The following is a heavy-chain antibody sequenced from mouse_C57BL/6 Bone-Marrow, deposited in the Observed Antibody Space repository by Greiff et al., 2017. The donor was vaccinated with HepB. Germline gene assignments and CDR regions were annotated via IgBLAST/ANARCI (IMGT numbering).Heavy chain of an antibody. D-gene: IGHD5-1*01. Sequence: VKLVESGPELVKPGASVKISCKASGYAFSSSWMNWVKQRPGKGLEWIGRIYPGDGDTNYNGKFKGKATLTADKSSSTAYMQRSSLTSEDSAVYFCARRGSTHYFDYWGQGTTLTVSS. CDR1: GYAFSSSW. J-gene: IGHJ2*01. CDR2: IYPGDGDT. V-gene: IGHV1-82*01. CDR3: ARRGSTHYFDY.